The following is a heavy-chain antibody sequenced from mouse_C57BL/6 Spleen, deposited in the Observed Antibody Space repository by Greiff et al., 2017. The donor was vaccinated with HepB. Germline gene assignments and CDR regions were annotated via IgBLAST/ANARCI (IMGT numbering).Heavy chain of an antibody. CDR1: GFTFSSYA. Sequence: EVQLVESGGGLVKPGGSLKLSCAASGFTFSSYAMSWVRQTPEKRLEWVATISDGGSYTYYPDNVKGRFTISRDNAKNNLYLQMSHLKSEDTAMYYCARDRNYYGSSYPFAYWGQGTLVTVSA. V-gene: IGHV5-4*01. CDR3: ARDRNYYGSSYPFAY. J-gene: IGHJ3*01. D-gene: IGHD1-1*01. CDR2: ISDGGSYT.